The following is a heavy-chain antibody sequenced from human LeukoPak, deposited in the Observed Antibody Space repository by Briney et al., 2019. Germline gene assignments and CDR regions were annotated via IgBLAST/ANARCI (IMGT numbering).Heavy chain of an antibody. Sequence: PGGSLRLSCAASGFTFDDYAMHWVRHAPGRGLEWVSGISWNSGSIGYADSVKGRFTISRDNAKNSLYLQMNSLRAEDTALYYCAKVGAYSGAFDIWGQGTMVTVSS. CDR2: ISWNSGSI. V-gene: IGHV3-9*01. CDR1: GFTFDDYA. D-gene: IGHD3-16*01. J-gene: IGHJ3*02. CDR3: AKVGAYSGAFDI.